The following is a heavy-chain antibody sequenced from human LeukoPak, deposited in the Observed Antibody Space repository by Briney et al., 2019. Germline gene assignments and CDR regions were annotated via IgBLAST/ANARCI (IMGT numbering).Heavy chain of an antibody. D-gene: IGHD3-22*01. Sequence: GGSLRLSCEASGPTFSRPTMNSVRQAPGKWLEWVSCISGSGTYKYYTDSVNGRFAISRENAKSSLYLQIHSLTAEDTAVYYCARPDGESSGLDAFDSWGHGTMVTVSS. CDR3: ARPDGESSGLDAFDS. J-gene: IGHJ3*02. CDR2: ISGSGTYK. V-gene: IGHV3-21*06. CDR1: GPTFSRPT.